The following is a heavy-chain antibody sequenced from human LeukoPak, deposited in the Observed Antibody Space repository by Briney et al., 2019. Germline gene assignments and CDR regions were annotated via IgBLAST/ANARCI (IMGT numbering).Heavy chain of an antibody. J-gene: IGHJ4*02. Sequence: TGRSLRLSCAASGFSFSSYGMHWGRQAPGKGLEWVAVIWYDGGNKYYADSVMGRFTISRDNSKNTLYLRMNSLRAEDTAVYYCARDVQSQLRYFDWLLNSWGQGTLVTVSS. CDR3: ARDVQSQLRYFDWLLNS. V-gene: IGHV3-33*01. D-gene: IGHD3-9*01. CDR1: GFSFSSYG. CDR2: IWYDGGNK.